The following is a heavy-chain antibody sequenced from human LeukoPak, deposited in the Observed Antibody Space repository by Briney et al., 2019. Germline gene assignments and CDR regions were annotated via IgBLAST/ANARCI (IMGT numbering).Heavy chain of an antibody. V-gene: IGHV1-69*13. CDR3: ARDLEEGAGGTIFGVVIMAGMDV. J-gene: IGHJ6*02. D-gene: IGHD3-3*01. CDR1: GGTFSSYA. CDR2: IIPIFGTA. Sequence: ASVKVSCKASGGTFSSYAISWVRQAPGQGLEWMGGIIPIFGTANYAQKFQGRVTITADESTSTAYMELSSLRSEDTAVYYCARDLEEGAGGTIFGVVIMAGMDVWGQGTTVTVSS.